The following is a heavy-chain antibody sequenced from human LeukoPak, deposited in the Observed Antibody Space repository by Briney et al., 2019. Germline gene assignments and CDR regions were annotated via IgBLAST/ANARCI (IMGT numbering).Heavy chain of an antibody. CDR2: IYCSGST. D-gene: IGHD5-18*01. V-gene: IGHV4-39*07. Sequence: SETLSLTCTVSGGSISSSSYYWGWIRQPPGKGLEWIGSIYCSGSTYYNPSLKSRVTISVDTSKNQFSLKLSSVTAADTAVYYCARENSGGSFHYSYGYFDYWGQGTLVTVSS. J-gene: IGHJ4*02. CDR1: GGSISSSSYY. CDR3: ARENSGGSFHYSYGYFDY.